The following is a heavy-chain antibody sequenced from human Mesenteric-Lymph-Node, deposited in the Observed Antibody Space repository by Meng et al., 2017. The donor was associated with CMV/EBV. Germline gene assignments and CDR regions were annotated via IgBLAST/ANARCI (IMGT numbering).Heavy chain of an antibody. CDR3: AKVMVRGNYGMDV. V-gene: IGHV3-9*01. J-gene: IGHJ6*02. Sequence: SLKISCAASGFTFDDYAMHWVRQAPGKGLEWVSGISWNSGSIGYADSVKGRFTISRDNSKNTLYLQMNSLRAEDTAVYYCAKVMVRGNYGMDVWGQGTTVTISS. CDR1: GFTFDDYA. CDR2: ISWNSGSI. D-gene: IGHD3-10*01.